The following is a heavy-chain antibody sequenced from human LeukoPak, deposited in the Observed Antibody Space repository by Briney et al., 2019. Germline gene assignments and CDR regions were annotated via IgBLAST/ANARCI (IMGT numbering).Heavy chain of an antibody. J-gene: IGHJ4*01. Sequence: GGSLRLSCAASGFTFYDYGMAWVRQVPGKGLEWVSGMNWHGGVTVYADSVRGRCTISRDTVKNSLYLDMSSLSVDDTALYYCARTVGAHTAIVLYWGHGPLVTVSS. D-gene: IGHD5-18*01. CDR2: MNWHGGVT. CDR1: GFTFYDYG. V-gene: IGHV3-20*04. CDR3: ARTVGAHTAIVLY.